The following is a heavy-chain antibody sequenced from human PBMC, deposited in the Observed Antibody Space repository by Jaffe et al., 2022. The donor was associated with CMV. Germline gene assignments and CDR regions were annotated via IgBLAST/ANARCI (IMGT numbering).Heavy chain of an antibody. CDR2: IYYSGST. Sequence: QVQLQESGPGLVKPSETLSLTCTVSGGSISSYYWSWIRQPPGKGLEWIGYIYYSGSTNYNPSLKSRVTISVDTSKNQFSLKLSSVTAADTAVYYCARAPAIVGATPWAPLFDYWGQGTLVTVSS. V-gene: IGHV4-59*01. CDR3: ARAPAIVGATPWAPLFDY. J-gene: IGHJ4*02. D-gene: IGHD1-26*01. CDR1: GGSISSYY.